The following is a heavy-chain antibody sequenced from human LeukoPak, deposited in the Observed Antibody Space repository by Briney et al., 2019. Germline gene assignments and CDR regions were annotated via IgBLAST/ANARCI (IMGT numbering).Heavy chain of an antibody. J-gene: IGHJ4*02. CDR2: IKQDGSEK. CDR1: GFTFSNAW. V-gene: IGHV3-7*01. Sequence: GGSLRLSCAASGFTFSNAWMSWVRQAPGKGLEWVANIKQDGSEKYYVDSVKGRFTISRDNAKNSLYLQMNSLRAEDTAVYYCARDLYYYGGFDYWGQGTLVTVSS. CDR3: ARDLYYYGGFDY. D-gene: IGHD3-10*01.